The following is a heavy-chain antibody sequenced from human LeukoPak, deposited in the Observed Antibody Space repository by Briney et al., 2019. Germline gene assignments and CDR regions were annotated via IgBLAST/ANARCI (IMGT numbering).Heavy chain of an antibody. Sequence: SGGSLRLSCAASGFTFDDYGMNWVRQAPGKGLEWVSSISSSSSYIYYADSVKGRFTISRDNAKNSLYLQMNSLRAEDTAVYYCARDLPIYYDSSGYLPGWGQGTLVTVSS. V-gene: IGHV3-21*01. CDR3: ARDLPIYYDSSGYLPG. CDR1: GFTFDDYG. CDR2: ISSSSSYI. J-gene: IGHJ4*02. D-gene: IGHD3-22*01.